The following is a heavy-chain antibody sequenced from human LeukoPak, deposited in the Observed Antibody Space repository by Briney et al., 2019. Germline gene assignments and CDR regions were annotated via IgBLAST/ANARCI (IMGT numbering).Heavy chain of an antibody. D-gene: IGHD6-19*01. CDR2: INWDGGST. CDR3: ARTVSSAGWSDDAFDI. CDR1: GFTFDDYG. V-gene: IGHV3-20*04. J-gene: IGHJ3*02. Sequence: GGSLRLSCAASGFTFDDYGMSWARQAPGKGLEWVSGINWDGGSTGYADSVKGRFTISRDNDKNFLYLQMNSLRAEDTALYYCARTVSSAGWSDDAFDIWGQGTMVTVSS.